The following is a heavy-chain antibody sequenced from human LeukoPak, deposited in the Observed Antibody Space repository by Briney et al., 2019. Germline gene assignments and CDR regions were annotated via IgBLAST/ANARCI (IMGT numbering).Heavy chain of an antibody. CDR3: ARFGYDILTGYFDYYYYYMDV. D-gene: IGHD3-9*01. CDR1: GFTFSDYY. V-gene: IGHV3-11*01. CDR2: ISSSGSTI. Sequence: GGSLRLSCAASGFTFSDYYMSWIRQAPGKGLEWVSYISSSGSTIYYADSVKGRFTISRDNAKNSLYLQMNSLRAEDTAVYYCARFGYDILTGYFDYYYYYMDVWGKGTTVTISS. J-gene: IGHJ6*03.